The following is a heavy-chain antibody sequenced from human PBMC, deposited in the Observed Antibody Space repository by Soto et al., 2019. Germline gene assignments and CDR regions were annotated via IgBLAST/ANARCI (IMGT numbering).Heavy chain of an antibody. V-gene: IGHV1-18*01. CDR1: GYTFTSYG. Sequence: QVQLVQSGAEVKKPGASVKVSCKASGYTFTSYGITWVRQAPGQGLEWMGWISAYNGNTNYAQKLQGRVTMTTDTSTSTAYMARRSLRSDDTAVYYCPVDILTGYLFGYWGQGTLVTVSS. CDR3: PVDILTGYLFGY. J-gene: IGHJ4*02. CDR2: ISAYNGNT. D-gene: IGHD3-9*01.